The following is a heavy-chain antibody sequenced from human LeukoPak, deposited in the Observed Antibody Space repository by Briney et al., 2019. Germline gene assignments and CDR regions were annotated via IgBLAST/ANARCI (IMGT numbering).Heavy chain of an antibody. CDR1: GGSFSGYY. D-gene: IGHD1-26*01. J-gene: IGHJ3*02. Sequence: PSETLSLTCAVYGGSFSGYYWSWIRQPPGKGLEWIGEINHSGSTNYNPSLKSRVTISVDTSKNQFSLKLSSVTAADTAVYYCARWDSGRYAFDIWGQGTMVTVSS. CDR2: INHSGST. CDR3: ARWDSGRYAFDI. V-gene: IGHV4-34*01.